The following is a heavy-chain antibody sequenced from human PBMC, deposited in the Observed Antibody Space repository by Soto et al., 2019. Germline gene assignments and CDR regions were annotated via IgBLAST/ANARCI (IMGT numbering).Heavy chain of an antibody. D-gene: IGHD1-26*01. CDR3: ARDLVRGSYSYSYGMDV. V-gene: IGHV4-61*01. Sequence: SETLSLTCTVSGGSVSSGSYYWSWIRQPPGKGLEWTGYIYYSGSTNYNPSLKSRVTISVDTSKNQFSLKLSSVTAADTAVYYCARDLVRGSYSYSYGMDVWGQGTTVTVSS. J-gene: IGHJ6*02. CDR2: IYYSGST. CDR1: GGSVSSGSYY.